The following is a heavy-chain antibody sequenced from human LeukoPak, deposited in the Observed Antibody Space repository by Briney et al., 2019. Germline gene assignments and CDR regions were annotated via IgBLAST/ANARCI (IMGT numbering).Heavy chain of an antibody. V-gene: IGHV3-23*01. Sequence: GGSLRLSCAAYGFTFNSFAMSWVRQAPGKGLEWVSTFSGTSSTSYADAVKGRVTISRDNSKNTLYLQLNSLRAEDTAVYYCAKLKQWQPQRYFFEYWGQGALVIVAS. J-gene: IGHJ4*02. CDR3: AKLKQWQPQRYFFEY. CDR2: FSGTSST. CDR1: GFTFNSFA. D-gene: IGHD6-19*01.